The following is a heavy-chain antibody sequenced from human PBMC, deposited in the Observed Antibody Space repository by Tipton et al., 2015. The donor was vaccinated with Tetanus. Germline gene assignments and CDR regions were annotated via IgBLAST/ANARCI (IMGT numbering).Heavy chain of an antibody. D-gene: IGHD6-19*01. CDR1: GGSISSPSYY. CDR3: TRLPRQWLAHGDY. Sequence: TLSLTCTVSGGSISSPSYYWGWIRQPPGKGLEWIGSIYYSGYTYYKASLKSRLSLSVDTSKSQFSLSLRSVTAADTAVYYCTRLPRQWLAHGDYWGQGALVTVSS. V-gene: IGHV4-39*01. CDR2: IYYSGYT. J-gene: IGHJ4*02.